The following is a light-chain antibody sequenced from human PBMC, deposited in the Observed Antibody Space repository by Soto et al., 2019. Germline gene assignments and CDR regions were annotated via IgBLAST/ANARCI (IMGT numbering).Light chain of an antibody. V-gene: IGLV7-46*01. CDR1: TGAVTSGHY. CDR3: LVIFTGVGEV. J-gene: IGLJ1*01. Sequence: QAVVTQEPSLTVSPGGTVTLTCGSRTGAVTSGHYPHWFQQKPGQAPRTLIYDTSDKHSWTPARVSGSLLGGKAVLTLSGAHPEDEADYYCLVIFTGVGEVFGTGTKLTVL. CDR2: DTS.